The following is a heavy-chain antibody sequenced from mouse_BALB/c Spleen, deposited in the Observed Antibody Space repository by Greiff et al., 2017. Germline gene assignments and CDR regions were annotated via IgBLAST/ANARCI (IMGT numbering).Heavy chain of an antibody. CDR3: ARCYGNYGTYYFDY. J-gene: IGHJ2*01. CDR2: ISSGSSTI. CDR1: GFTFSSFG. Sequence: EVQRVESGGGLVQPGGSRKLSCAASGFTFSSFGMHWVRQAPEKGLEWVAYISSGSSTIYYADTVKGRFTISRDNPKNTLFLQMTSLRSEDTAMYYCARCYGNYGTYYFDYWGQGTTLTVSS. D-gene: IGHD2-1*01. V-gene: IGHV5-17*02.